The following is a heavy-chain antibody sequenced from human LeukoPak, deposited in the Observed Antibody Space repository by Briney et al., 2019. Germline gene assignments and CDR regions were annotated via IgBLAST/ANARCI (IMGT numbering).Heavy chain of an antibody. CDR2: IRYDESDK. D-gene: IGHD1-1*01. CDR1: GFTFSNYG. CDR3: AKDFNWAFDY. V-gene: IGHV3-30*02. Sequence: GGSLRLSCEASGFTFSNYGMSWVRQAPGRGLDWVAHIRYDESDKYYADSVKGRFTISRDISKNTVYLQMNSLRVEDTAVYYCAKDFNWAFDYWGQGTLVTVSS. J-gene: IGHJ4*02.